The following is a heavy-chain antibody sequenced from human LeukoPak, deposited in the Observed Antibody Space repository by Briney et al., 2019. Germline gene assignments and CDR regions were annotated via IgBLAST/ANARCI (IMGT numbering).Heavy chain of an antibody. CDR2: INPSSGGT. D-gene: IGHD6-19*01. V-gene: IGHV1-2*02. CDR3: AAYASAWYVGY. Sequence: ASVKVSCKPSGYTFTGYYMHWVRQAPGQGLEWMGWINPSSGGTNYAQKFQGRVTMTRDTSISTVYMELSSLRSDDTAVYYCAAYASAWYVGYWGQGTLVTVCS. CDR1: GYTFTGYY. J-gene: IGHJ4*02.